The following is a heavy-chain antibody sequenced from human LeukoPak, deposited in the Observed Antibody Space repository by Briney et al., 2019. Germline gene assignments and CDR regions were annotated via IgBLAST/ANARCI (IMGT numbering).Heavy chain of an antibody. D-gene: IGHD5-12*01. J-gene: IGHJ4*02. CDR2: IYYSGST. CDR3: AKGLRGYSGSSY. CDR1: GGSISSYY. V-gene: IGHV4-59*01. Sequence: SETLSLTCTVSGGSISSYYWSWIRQPPGKGLEWIGYIYYSGSTNYNPSLKSRVTISVDTSKNQFSLKLSSVTAADTAVYYCAKGLRGYSGSSYWGQGTLVTVSS.